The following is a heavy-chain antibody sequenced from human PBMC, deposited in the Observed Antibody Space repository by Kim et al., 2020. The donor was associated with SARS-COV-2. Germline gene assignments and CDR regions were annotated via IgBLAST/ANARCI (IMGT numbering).Heavy chain of an antibody. CDR3: ARAVPDMITFGGVIDY. J-gene: IGHJ4*02. V-gene: IGHV1-69*02. Sequence: KFHGRVTITADKSTSTAYMELSSLRSEDTAVYYCARAVPDMITFGGVIDYWGQGTLVTVSS. D-gene: IGHD3-16*01.